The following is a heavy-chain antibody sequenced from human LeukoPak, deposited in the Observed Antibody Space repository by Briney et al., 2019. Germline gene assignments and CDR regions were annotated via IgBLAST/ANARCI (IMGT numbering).Heavy chain of an antibody. CDR3: ASLGTLRS. J-gene: IGHJ5*02. D-gene: IGHD7-27*01. CDR2: ISYSGTN. Sequence: SETLSLTCTVSGGSVSGSSYYWGWIRQPPGKGLEWIGSISYSGTNYNNPSLKSRVSISIDTSKNQFSVKLTSVTAADTAMYYCASLGTLRSWGQGTLVTVSS. V-gene: IGHV4-39*01. CDR1: GGSVSGSSYY.